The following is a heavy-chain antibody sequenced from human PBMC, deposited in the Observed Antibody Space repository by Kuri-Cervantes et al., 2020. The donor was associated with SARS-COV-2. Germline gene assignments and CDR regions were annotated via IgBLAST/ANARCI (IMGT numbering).Heavy chain of an antibody. CDR3: AKDRDYYSRPPTFHF. V-gene: IGHV3-23*01. D-gene: IGHD2-2*01. Sequence: GGSLRLCCSASGFTFSSYAMSWVRQAPGKGLEWVSCISGGGTSSDYSDSVKGRFTISRDNSKNTLYLVMNNLRGEDTAVYFCAKDRDYYSRPPTFHFWGQGAQVTVSS. CDR1: GFTFSSYA. CDR2: ISGGGTSS. J-gene: IGHJ4*02.